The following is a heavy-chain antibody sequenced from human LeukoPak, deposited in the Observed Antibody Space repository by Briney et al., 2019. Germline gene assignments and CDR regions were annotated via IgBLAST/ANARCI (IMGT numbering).Heavy chain of an antibody. CDR1: GFSFSHNY. Sequence: SGGSLRLSCTASGFSFSHNYMNWVRQAPGKGLEWVALIYSGGNTHYADSVKGRFTICRDNSNNTLYLQMSSLRVEDTAVYYCTRDTPGIAASVSGGWGQGTLVTVSS. V-gene: IGHV3-53*01. CDR3: TRDTPGIAASVSGG. J-gene: IGHJ4*02. D-gene: IGHD6-13*01. CDR2: IYSGGNT.